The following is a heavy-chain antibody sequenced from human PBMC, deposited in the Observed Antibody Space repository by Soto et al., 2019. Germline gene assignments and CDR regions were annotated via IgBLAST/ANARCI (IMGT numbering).Heavy chain of an antibody. V-gene: IGHV3-30*18. Sequence: QVQLVESGGGVVQPGRSLRLSCAASGFTFSSYGMHWVRQAPGKGLEWVAVISYDGSNKYYADSVKGRFTISRDNSKNTLYLHMNRLRAEDTAVYYCAKDPNYGDYGEGMDVWGQGTTVTVSS. J-gene: IGHJ6*02. CDR3: AKDPNYGDYGEGMDV. D-gene: IGHD4-17*01. CDR1: GFTFSSYG. CDR2: ISYDGSNK.